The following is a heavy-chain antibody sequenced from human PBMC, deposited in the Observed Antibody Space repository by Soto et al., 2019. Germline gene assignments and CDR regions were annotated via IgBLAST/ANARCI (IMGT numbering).Heavy chain of an antibody. CDR1: GFPFSSYG. CDR2: ISYDGSNK. D-gene: IGHD2-15*01. Sequence: QVQLVESGGGVVQPGRSLRLSCAASGFPFSSYGMHWVRQAPGKGLEWVAHISYDGSNKHYTDSVKGRFTISRDNSKNMLYLQMRSLRAEDTAVYYCAGGQYSFDYCGQGTRVSVSS. CDR3: AGGQYSFDY. J-gene: IGHJ4*02. V-gene: IGHV3-30*03.